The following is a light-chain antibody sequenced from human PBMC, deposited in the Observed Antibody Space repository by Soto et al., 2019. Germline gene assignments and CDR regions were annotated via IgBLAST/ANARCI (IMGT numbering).Light chain of an antibody. CDR1: QSVRTT. CDR2: GAS. Sequence: EIVMRQSPATLSVSPGQRATLSCRGSQSVRTTVAWYHQRPGQAPRLLIYGASTRATGVPDRFSGGGSGTAFTLTVTSLQSEDFGIYYCQQYTDWPTTFGRGTKVEIK. CDR3: QQYTDWPTT. J-gene: IGKJ1*01. V-gene: IGKV3-15*01.